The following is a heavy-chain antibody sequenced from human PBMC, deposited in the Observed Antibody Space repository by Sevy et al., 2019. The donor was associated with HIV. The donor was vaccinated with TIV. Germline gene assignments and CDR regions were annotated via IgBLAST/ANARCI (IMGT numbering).Heavy chain of an antibody. CDR1: GFTVSSNY. D-gene: IGHD3-10*01. CDR2: IYSGGST. CDR3: ARGGYYGSGTGAFDI. J-gene: IGHJ3*02. V-gene: IGHV3-53*01. Sequence: GGSLRLSCAASGFTVSSNYMSWVRQAPGKGVEWVSVIYSGGSTYYADSVKGRFTISRDNSKNTLYLQMNSLRAEDTAVYYCARGGYYGSGTGAFDIWGQGTMVTVSS.